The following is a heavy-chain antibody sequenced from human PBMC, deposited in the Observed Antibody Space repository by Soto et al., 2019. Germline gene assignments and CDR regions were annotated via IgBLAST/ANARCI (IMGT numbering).Heavy chain of an antibody. Sequence: LETLSLTCTVSGGSVSSGSYYWSWIRQPPGKGLEWIGYIYYSGSTNYNPSLKSRVTISVDTSKNQFSLKLSSVTAADTAVYYCARANSPTRPLDYWGQGTLVTVSS. V-gene: IGHV4-61*01. CDR1: GGSVSSGSYY. D-gene: IGHD2-15*01. J-gene: IGHJ4*02. CDR3: ARANSPTRPLDY. CDR2: IYYSGST.